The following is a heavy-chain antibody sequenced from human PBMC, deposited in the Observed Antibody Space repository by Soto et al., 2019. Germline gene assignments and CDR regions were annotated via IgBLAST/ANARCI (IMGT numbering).Heavy chain of an antibody. J-gene: IGHJ6*02. D-gene: IGHD4-17*01. CDR2: INHSGST. CDR1: GGSFSGYY. Sequence: ETLSLTCAVYGGSFSGYYWSWIRQPPGKGLEWIGEINHSGSTNYNPSLKSRVTISVDTSKNQFSLKLSSVTAADTAVYYCARVRRMTTVTVYVSYGMDVWGQGTTVTV. CDR3: ARVRRMTTVTVYVSYGMDV. V-gene: IGHV4-34*01.